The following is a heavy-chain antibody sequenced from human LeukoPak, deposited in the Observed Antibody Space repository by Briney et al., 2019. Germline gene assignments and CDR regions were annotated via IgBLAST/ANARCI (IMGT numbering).Heavy chain of an antibody. CDR2: MNPNSGNT. Sequence: ASVKVSCKASGGTFSSYAISWVRQAPGQGLEWMGWMNPNSGNTGYAQKFQGRVTITRDTSISTAYMELSSLRSEDTAVYYCARGYDFWSGHSSLFDYWGQGTLVTVSS. CDR1: GGTFSSYA. V-gene: IGHV1-8*03. CDR3: ARGYDFWSGHSSLFDY. J-gene: IGHJ4*02. D-gene: IGHD3-3*01.